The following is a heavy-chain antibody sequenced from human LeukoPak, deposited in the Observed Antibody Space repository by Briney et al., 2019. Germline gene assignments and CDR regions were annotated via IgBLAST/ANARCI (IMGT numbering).Heavy chain of an antibody. Sequence: SETLSLTCTVSGGSISSSSYYWGWIRQPPGKGLEWIGSIYYSGSTYYNPSLKSRVTISVDTSKNQFSLKLSSVTAADTAVYYCASYCSSTSCYRGLEYFQHWGQGTLVTVSS. CDR3: ASYCSSTSCYRGLEYFQH. V-gene: IGHV4-39*01. CDR1: GGSISSSSYY. D-gene: IGHD2-2*02. J-gene: IGHJ1*01. CDR2: IYYSGST.